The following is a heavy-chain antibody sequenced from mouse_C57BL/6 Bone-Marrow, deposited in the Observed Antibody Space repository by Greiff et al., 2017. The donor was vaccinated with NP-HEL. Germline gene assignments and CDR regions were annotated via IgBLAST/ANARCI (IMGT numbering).Heavy chain of an antibody. CDR2: IYPGDGDT. J-gene: IGHJ2*01. CDR3: ARHYGSLDY. Sequence: QVQLQQSGPELVKPGASVKISCKASGYAFSSSWMNWVKQRPGKGLEWIGRIYPGDGDTTYNGKFKGKATLTADKSSSTAYMQLSSLTSEDSAVYFFARHYGSLDYWGKGTTLTVSS. V-gene: IGHV1-82*01. CDR1: GYAFSSSW. D-gene: IGHD1-1*01.